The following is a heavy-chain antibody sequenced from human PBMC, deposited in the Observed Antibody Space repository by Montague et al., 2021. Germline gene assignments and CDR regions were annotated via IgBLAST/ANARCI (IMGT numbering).Heavy chain of an antibody. V-gene: IGHV4-39*01. CDR2: TFNTGSS. CDR1: GGSIGSNSYW. J-gene: IGHJ5*02. CDR3: ARSLYCIGGSCYSGFDP. Sequence: SETLSLTCTVSGGSIGSNSYWWAWIRQPPGKGLEYVGTTFNTGSSYYSPSLKSRVTISVDTSKNQFSPRLSAVTAADTAVYYCARSLYCIGGSCYSGFDPWGQGTLVTVSS. D-gene: IGHD2-15*01.